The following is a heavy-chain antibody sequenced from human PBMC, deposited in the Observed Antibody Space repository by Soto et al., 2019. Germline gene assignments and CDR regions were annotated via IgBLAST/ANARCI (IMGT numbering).Heavy chain of an antibody. CDR3: ARGGNWFDT. D-gene: IGHD3-10*01. J-gene: IGHJ5*02. CDR2: IDEDGGEK. Sequence: EVQLVESGGGLVQPGGSLRLSCAPSGFTFSNYWMAWFPQAPGKGLEWEANIDEDGGEKYYVDSVKVQFTISRDNAKNSLYLHMNSLRAENTAVYSCARGGNWFDTWGQGTLVTVSS. CDR1: GFTFSNYW. V-gene: IGHV3-7*05.